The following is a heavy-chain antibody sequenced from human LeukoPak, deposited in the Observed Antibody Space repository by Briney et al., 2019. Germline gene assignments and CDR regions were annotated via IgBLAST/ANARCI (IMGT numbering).Heavy chain of an antibody. CDR1: GGSISGSSYY. CDR3: ARPRGSPIGGYNWFDP. J-gene: IGHJ5*02. CDR2: IYYSGST. Sequence: SETLSLTCTVSGGSISGSSYYWGWIRQPPGKGLEWIGSIYYSGSTYYNPSLKSRVTISVDTSKNQFSLKLSSVTAADTAVYYCARPRGSPIGGYNWFDPWGQGTLVTVSS. D-gene: IGHD2-15*01. V-gene: IGHV4-39*01.